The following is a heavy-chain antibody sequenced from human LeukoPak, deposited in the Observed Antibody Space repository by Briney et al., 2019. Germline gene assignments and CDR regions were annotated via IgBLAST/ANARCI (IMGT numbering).Heavy chain of an antibody. D-gene: IGHD2-15*01. V-gene: IGHV3-23*01. CDR1: GFTFSSYA. CDR3: AQQVGYCSSGNCYFTY. J-gene: IGHJ1*01. Sequence: GGSLRLSCAASGFTFSSYAMSWVRQAPGKGLEWVSAISGSGDSTYYGDSVKGRFTISRDNSKNTLYLQMNSLRAEDTAVYYCAQQVGYCSSGNCYFTYWGQGTLVTVSS. CDR2: ISGSGDST.